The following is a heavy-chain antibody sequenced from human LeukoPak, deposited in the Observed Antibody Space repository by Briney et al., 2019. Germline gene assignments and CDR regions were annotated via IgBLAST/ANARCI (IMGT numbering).Heavy chain of an antibody. CDR3: ARGVGSDSSGYYFDY. CDR1: GGTFSSYA. D-gene: IGHD3-22*01. CDR2: IIPILGIA. J-gene: IGHJ4*02. V-gene: IGHV1-69*04. Sequence: ASVKVSCKASGGTFSSYAISWVRQAPGQGLEWMGRIIPILGIANYAQKFQGRVTITADKSTSTAYMELSSLRSEDTAVYYCARGVGSDSSGYYFDYWGQGTLVTVSS.